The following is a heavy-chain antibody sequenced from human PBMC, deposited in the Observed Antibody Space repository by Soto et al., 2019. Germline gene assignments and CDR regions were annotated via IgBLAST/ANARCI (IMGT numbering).Heavy chain of an antibody. CDR3: AKLPRGNWFDA. V-gene: IGHV3-15*07. Sequence: EVQLVQSGGGLVEPGGSLRLSCAASGFSFSNVWMNWVRQAPGKGLEWVGRIKSKTDGGTTDFTAPVKGRFTISRDDSKNTLYLEMNSLKTEDTAVYYCAKLPRGNWFDAWGQGALVTVSS. D-gene: IGHD2-15*01. CDR2: IKSKTDGGTT. CDR1: GFSFSNVW. J-gene: IGHJ5*02.